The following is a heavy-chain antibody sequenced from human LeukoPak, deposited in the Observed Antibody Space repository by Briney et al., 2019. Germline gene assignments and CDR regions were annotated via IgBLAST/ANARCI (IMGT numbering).Heavy chain of an antibody. D-gene: IGHD3-16*01. V-gene: IGHV1-2*02. CDR1: GYTFTGYY. Sequence: GASVKVPCKASGYTFTGYYMHWVRQAPGQGLEWMGWINPNSGDTKYAQKFQGRVILTRDTSISTAYMELSRLRSDDTAVYYCATQRGSYLWGTDFDYWGQGTLVTVSS. J-gene: IGHJ4*02. CDR3: ATQRGSYLWGTDFDY. CDR2: INPNSGDT.